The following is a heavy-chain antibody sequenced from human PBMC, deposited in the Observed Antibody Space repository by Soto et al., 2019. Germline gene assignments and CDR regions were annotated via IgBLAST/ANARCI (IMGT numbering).Heavy chain of an antibody. Sequence: SGPTLVNPTQTLTLTCAVYGYSLNTSGMRVGWIRQTPGTAPECLARIDWDDYKFYSPSLNSRLTISADTSKNQVVLPLSNVDLADTAVHFCARTPAGLPDAVDLWGPGTSVSVSS. V-gene: IGHV2-70*04. CDR2: IDWDDYK. CDR3: ARTPAGLPDAVDL. D-gene: IGHD6-13*01. J-gene: IGHJ3*01. CDR1: GYSLNTSGMR.